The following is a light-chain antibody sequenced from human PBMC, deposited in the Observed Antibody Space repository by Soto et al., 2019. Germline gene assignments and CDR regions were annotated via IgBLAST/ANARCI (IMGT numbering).Light chain of an antibody. Sequence: EIVLTQSPGTLSLSLGERATLSCRASQSVSSTYLAWYQLKPGQAPRLLIYGASSRATGIPHRFSGSGSGTDFTLTISRLEPEDFAVYYCQQYGSSPPLTFGGGTKVEI. CDR3: QQYGSSPPLT. V-gene: IGKV3-20*01. CDR2: GAS. CDR1: QSVSSTY. J-gene: IGKJ4*01.